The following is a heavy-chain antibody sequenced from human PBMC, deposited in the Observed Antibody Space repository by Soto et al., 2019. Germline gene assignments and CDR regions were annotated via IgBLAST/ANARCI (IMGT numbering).Heavy chain of an antibody. CDR2: IGTAGDT. CDR1: GFTFSSYD. J-gene: IGHJ4*02. Sequence: GGSLRLSCAASGFTFSSYDMHWVRQATGKGLEWVSAIGTAGDTYYPGSVKGRFTISRENAKNSLYLQMNSLRAGDTAVYYCARGYCSGGSCYSPSVFADLDYWGQGTLVTVSS. D-gene: IGHD2-15*01. V-gene: IGHV3-13*04. CDR3: ARGYCSGGSCYSPSVFADLDY.